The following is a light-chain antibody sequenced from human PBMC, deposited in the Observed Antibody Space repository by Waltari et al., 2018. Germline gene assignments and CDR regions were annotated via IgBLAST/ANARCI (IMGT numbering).Light chain of an antibody. V-gene: IGKV4-1*01. J-gene: IGKJ1*01. CDR2: WAS. CDR1: LSLCYRPNNRDY. Sequence: DIVVTQSPDSLTVSLGERATINCKSRLSLCYRPNNRDYLSWYQQAPGQPPKLLIYWASARESGVPDRFSGSGSGTDFNLTISSLQAEDAAVYYCQHYVNTPPMFGQGTKVEIK. CDR3: QHYVNTPPM.